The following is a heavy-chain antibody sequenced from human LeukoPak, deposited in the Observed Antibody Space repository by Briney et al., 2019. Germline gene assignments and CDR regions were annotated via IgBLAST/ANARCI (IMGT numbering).Heavy chain of an antibody. CDR2: IDPSDSHT. J-gene: IGHJ3*02. CDR3: ALGAVRGLHAFDI. V-gene: IGHV5-10-1*01. CDR1: GYSFSSYW. Sequence: GESLKISFKGSGYSFSSYWITWVRQMPGKGLEWMGSIDPSDSHTSYSPSFQGHVTISADKSISTAYLQWNSLKASDTAMYYCALGAVRGLHAFDIWGQGTMVTVSS. D-gene: IGHD3-10*01.